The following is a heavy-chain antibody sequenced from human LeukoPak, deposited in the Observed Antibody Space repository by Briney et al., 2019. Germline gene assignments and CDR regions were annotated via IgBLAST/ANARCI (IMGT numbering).Heavy chain of an antibody. Sequence: GGSLRLSCAASGFTFSNYAMHWVRQAPGKGLEWVAYMRSDGSTKYYADSVKGRFTISRDNSKNTLYVQMNSLRAEDTAVYYCAKGYDSSGFYLDYWGQGTLVTVSP. CDR1: GFTFSNYA. CDR3: AKGYDSSGFYLDY. D-gene: IGHD3-22*01. V-gene: IGHV3-30*02. J-gene: IGHJ4*02. CDR2: MRSDGSTK.